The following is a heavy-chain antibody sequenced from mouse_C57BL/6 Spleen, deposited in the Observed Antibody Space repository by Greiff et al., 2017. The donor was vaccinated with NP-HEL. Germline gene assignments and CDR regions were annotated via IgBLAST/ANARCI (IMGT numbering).Heavy chain of an antibody. D-gene: IGHD2-10*01. V-gene: IGHV1-64*01. CDR3: ASSPYDGNYGDFDV. Sequence: QVQLQQPGAELVKPGASVKLSCKASGYTFTSYWMHWVKQRPGQGLEWIGMIHPNSGSTNYNEKFKSKATLTVDKSSSTAYMQLSSLTSEDSAVYYCASSPYDGNYGDFDVWGTGTTVTVSS. CDR2: IHPNSGST. CDR1: GYTFTSYW. J-gene: IGHJ1*03.